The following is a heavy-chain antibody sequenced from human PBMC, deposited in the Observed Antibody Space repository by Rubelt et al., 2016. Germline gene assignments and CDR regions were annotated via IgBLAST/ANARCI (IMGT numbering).Heavy chain of an antibody. J-gene: IGHJ3*02. CDR1: GYSFTNYW. D-gene: IGHD5-24*01. V-gene: IGHV5-51*01. CDR3: ARRGDGYPVIAFDI. CDR2: TYPVHSDT. Sequence: EVQLVQSGAEVKKPGESLRISCKGSGYSFTNYWIAWMRQMPGKCLEYMGITYPVHSDTIYSRSFQGQVTISADKSISTAYLQWSSLKASDTAMYYCARRGDGYPVIAFDIWGQGTMVTVSS.